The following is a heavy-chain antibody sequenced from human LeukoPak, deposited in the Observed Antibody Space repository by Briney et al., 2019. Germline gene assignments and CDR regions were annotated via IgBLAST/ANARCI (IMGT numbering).Heavy chain of an antibody. J-gene: IGHJ4*02. CDR2: IIPILGIG. V-gene: IGHV1-69*04. CDR3: ARVDTAMVIDY. D-gene: IGHD5-18*01. Sequence: SVKVSCKASGGTFSSYAISWVRQAPGQGLEWMGRIIPILGIGNYAQKFQGRVTITADKSTSTAYMELSSLRSEDTAVYYCARVDTAMVIDYWGQGTLVTVSS. CDR1: GGTFSSYA.